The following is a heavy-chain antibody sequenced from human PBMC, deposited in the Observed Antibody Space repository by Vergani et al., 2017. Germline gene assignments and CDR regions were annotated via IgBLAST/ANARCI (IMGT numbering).Heavy chain of an antibody. D-gene: IGHD6-13*01. CDR2: ISWNSGSI. J-gene: IGHJ4*02. Sequence: EVQLVESGGGLVQPGRSLRLSCAASGFTFDDYAMHWVRQAPGKGLEWVSGISWNSGSIGYADSVKGRFTISRDNAKNSLYLQMNSLRAEDTALYYCAKGTPYISSWYVVENWGQGTLVTVSS. CDR1: GFTFDDYA. V-gene: IGHV3-9*01. CDR3: AKGTPYISSWYVVEN.